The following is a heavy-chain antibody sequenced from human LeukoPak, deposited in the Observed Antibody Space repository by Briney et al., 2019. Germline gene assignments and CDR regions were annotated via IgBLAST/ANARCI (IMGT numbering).Heavy chain of an antibody. V-gene: IGHV3-21*01. J-gene: IGHJ4*02. CDR3: ARGSGSYTRPVDC. Sequence: GGSLRLSCAASAFNFSNYGMHWVRQAPGKGLEWVSSISSSSSYTFYADSVKGRFTISRDNAKNTVYLQMNSLRAEDTAVYYCARGSGSYTRPVDCWGQGSLVTVSS. CDR2: ISSSSSYT. CDR1: AFNFSNYG. D-gene: IGHD1-26*01.